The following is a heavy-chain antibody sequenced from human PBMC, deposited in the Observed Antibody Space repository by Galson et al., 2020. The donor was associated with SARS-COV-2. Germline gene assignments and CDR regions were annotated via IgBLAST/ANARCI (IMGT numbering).Heavy chain of an antibody. CDR2: IWYDGSNK. CDR1: GFTFSSYG. CDR3: ARDLSIAAAGDGEYFQH. D-gene: IGHD6-13*01. V-gene: IGHV3-33*01. Sequence: GGSLRLSCAASGFTFSSYGMHWVRQAPGKGLEWVAVIWYDGSNKYYADSVKGRFTISRDNSKNTLYLQMNSLRAEDTAVYYCARDLSIAAAGDGEYFQHWGQGTLVTVS. J-gene: IGHJ1*01.